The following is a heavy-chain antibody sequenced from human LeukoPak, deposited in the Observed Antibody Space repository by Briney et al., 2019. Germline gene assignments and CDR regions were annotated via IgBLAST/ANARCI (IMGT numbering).Heavy chain of an antibody. CDR2: ISGSGGST. CDR1: GFTFSSYG. CDR3: AKPLLRYFDWLLYDAFDI. Sequence: GGSLRLSCAASGFTFSSYGMSWVRQAPGKGLEWVSAISGSGGSTYYADSVKGRFTISRDNSKNTLYLQMNSLRAEDTAVYYCAKPLLRYFDWLLYDAFDIWGQGTMVTVSS. V-gene: IGHV3-23*01. J-gene: IGHJ3*02. D-gene: IGHD3-9*01.